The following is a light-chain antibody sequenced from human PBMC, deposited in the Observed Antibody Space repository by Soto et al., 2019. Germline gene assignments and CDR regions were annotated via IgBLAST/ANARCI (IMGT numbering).Light chain of an antibody. CDR3: QQTYTSPLYT. Sequence: DIQMTQSPSSLSASVGDRVTITCRTSQSITNYLNWYQQKPGKAPKLLIYAASTFQSGVPSRFSGSGSGTDFTLTISSLQPGDFASYYCQQTYTSPLYTFGQGTKLEIK. CDR1: QSITNY. V-gene: IGKV1-39*01. CDR2: AAS. J-gene: IGKJ2*01.